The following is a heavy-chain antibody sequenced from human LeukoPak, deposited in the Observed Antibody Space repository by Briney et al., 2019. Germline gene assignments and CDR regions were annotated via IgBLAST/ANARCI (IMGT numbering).Heavy chain of an antibody. V-gene: IGHV3-53*01. Sequence: GGSLRLSCAASGFTVSSNYMSWVRQAPGKGLEWVSVIYSGGSTYHAESVKGRFTISRDNSKNTLYLQMNNLRAEDTAVYYCASRPPSETYFAVFDYWGQGTLVAVSS. J-gene: IGHJ4*02. D-gene: IGHD1-26*01. CDR1: GFTVSSNY. CDR3: ASRPPSETYFAVFDY. CDR2: IYSGGST.